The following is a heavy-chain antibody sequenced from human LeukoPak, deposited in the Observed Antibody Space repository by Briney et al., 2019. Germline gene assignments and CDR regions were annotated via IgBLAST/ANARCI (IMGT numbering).Heavy chain of an antibody. CDR2: INHSGST. CDR3: ARGGDLWFGDRPRGFDP. Sequence: PSETLSLTCAVYGGSFSGYYWSWIRQPPGKGLEWIGEINHSGSTNCNPSLKSRVTISVDTSKNQFSLKLSSVTAADTAVYYCARGGDLWFGDRPRGFDPWGQGTLVTVSS. J-gene: IGHJ5*02. D-gene: IGHD3-10*01. CDR1: GGSFSGYY. V-gene: IGHV4-34*01.